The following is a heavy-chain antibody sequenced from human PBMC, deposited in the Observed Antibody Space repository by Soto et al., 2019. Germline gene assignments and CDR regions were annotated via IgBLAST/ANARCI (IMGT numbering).Heavy chain of an antibody. CDR1: GGTFSSYA. Sequence: QVQLVQSGAEVKKPGSSVKVSCKASGGTFSSYAISWVRQAPGQGLEWMGGIIPIFGTANYAQKFQGRVTIPADEPTSTAKMELSSLRSEDTAVYYCARDLKGSGGAYYDYYYYYSGMDVGGKGTTVTVSS. CDR3: ARDLKGSGGAYYDYYYYYSGMDV. D-gene: IGHD5-12*01. V-gene: IGHV1-69*01. CDR2: IIPIFGTA. J-gene: IGHJ6*04.